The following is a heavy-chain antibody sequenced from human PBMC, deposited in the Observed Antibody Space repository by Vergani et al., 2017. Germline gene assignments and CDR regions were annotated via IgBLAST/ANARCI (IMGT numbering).Heavy chain of an antibody. D-gene: IGHD2-2*01. CDR1: GFTVSSNY. CDR2: IYSGGST. V-gene: IGHV3-66*02. Sequence: EVQLVESGGGLVQPGGSLRLSCAASGFTVSSNYMSWVRQAPGKGLEWVSVIYSGGSTYYADSVKGRFTISRDNSKNTLYLQMNSLRAEDTAVYYCARLGYCSSTTCRQAFDIWGQGTMVTVSS. CDR3: ARLGYCSSTTCRQAFDI. J-gene: IGHJ3*02.